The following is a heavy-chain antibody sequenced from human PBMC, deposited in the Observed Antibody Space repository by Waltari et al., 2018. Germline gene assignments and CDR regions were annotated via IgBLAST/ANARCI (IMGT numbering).Heavy chain of an antibody. CDR2: ISSSSSTI. CDR3: TRDLYGSGGDYFDP. V-gene: IGHV3-48*04. D-gene: IGHD6-19*01. Sequence: EVQLVESGGGLVQPGGSLRLSCAASGFTFSSYGMNWVRQAPGKGLEWVSYISSSSSTIYYADSVKGRFTISRDNAKNSLFLQMNSLRAEDTAVYYCTRDLYGSGGDYFDPWGQGTLVTVSS. J-gene: IGHJ4*02. CDR1: GFTFSSYG.